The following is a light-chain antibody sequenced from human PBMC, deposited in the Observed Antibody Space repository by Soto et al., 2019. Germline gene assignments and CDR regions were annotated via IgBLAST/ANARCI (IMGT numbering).Light chain of an antibody. CDR3: HQYGVSPPFT. Sequence: IVLTQYPGTMSLAPGESVTLSCRASQRVNSNYLAWYQQKPGQPPRLLIYSASFRATGIPDRFSGSGSGTDVSLTFSRLEPEDFAVYSCHQYGVSPPFTFGPGTKVDFK. J-gene: IGKJ3*01. V-gene: IGKV3-20*01. CDR1: QRVNSNY. CDR2: SAS.